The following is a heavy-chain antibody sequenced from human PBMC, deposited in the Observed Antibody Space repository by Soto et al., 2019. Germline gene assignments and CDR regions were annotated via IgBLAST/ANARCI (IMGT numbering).Heavy chain of an antibody. J-gene: IGHJ3*02. V-gene: IGHV1-18*01. CDR3: ARYDSSGYYYNDAFDI. CDR2: ISAYNGNT. CDR1: GYTFTSYG. Sequence: QVQLVQSGAEVKKPGASVKVSCKASGYTFTSYGISWVRQAPGQGLEWMGWISAYNGNTNYAQKLQGRVTMTTDTATSTAYMELRSMRSDDTAVYYCARYDSSGYYYNDAFDIWGQGTMDTVSS. D-gene: IGHD3-22*01.